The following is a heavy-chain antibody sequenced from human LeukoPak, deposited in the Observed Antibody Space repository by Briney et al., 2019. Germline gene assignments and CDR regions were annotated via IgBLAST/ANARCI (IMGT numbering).Heavy chain of an antibody. D-gene: IGHD3-16*01. V-gene: IGHV4-39*07. CDR1: GGSISSSSYY. Sequence: SETLSLTCTVSGGSISSSSYYWGWIRQPPGKGLEWIGSIYYSGSTYYNPSLKSRVTISVDTSKNQFSLKLSSVTAADTAVYYCARVRFDYVLVNPYFDYWGQGTLVTVSS. CDR3: ARVRFDYVLVNPYFDY. J-gene: IGHJ4*02. CDR2: IYYSGST.